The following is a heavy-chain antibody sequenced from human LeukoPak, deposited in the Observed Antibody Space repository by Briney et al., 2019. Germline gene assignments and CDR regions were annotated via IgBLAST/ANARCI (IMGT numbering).Heavy chain of an antibody. J-gene: IGHJ3*02. CDR1: GFTFSTYA. CDR2: ITGSGDTT. V-gene: IGHV3-23*01. D-gene: IGHD5/OR15-5a*01. Sequence: GGSLRLSCAASGFTFSTYAMSWVRQAPGKGLEWVSLITGSGDTTYYADSVKRRFTISRDNSKNTLYLQMNSLRAEDTAIYYCANLKVYAFDIWGQGTMVTVSS. CDR3: ANLKVYAFDI.